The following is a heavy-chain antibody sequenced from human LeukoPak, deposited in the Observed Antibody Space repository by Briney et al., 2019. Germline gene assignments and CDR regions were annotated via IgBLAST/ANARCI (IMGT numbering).Heavy chain of an antibody. Sequence: PGGSLRLSCAASGFTVSSNYMSWVRQAPGKGLEWVAFIRYVGSNKYYADSVKGRFTISRDNSKNTLYLQMNSLRAEDTAVYYCAKDRRAYCGGDCYSPFDPWGQGTLVTVSS. V-gene: IGHV3-30*02. D-gene: IGHD2-21*02. CDR3: AKDRRAYCGGDCYSPFDP. J-gene: IGHJ5*02. CDR2: IRYVGSNK. CDR1: GFTVSSNY.